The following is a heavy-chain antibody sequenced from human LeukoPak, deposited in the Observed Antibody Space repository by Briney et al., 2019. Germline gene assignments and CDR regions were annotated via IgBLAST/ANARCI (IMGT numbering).Heavy chain of an antibody. Sequence: PSETLSLTCTVSGGSISSSNYYWGWIRQPPGKGLEWIGSIYHSGSTYYNSSLKSRVTISVDTSKNQFSLKLSSLTAADTAVYYCAREAYNWNYVGWFDPWGQGTLVTVSS. J-gene: IGHJ5*02. CDR2: IYHSGST. CDR3: AREAYNWNYVGWFDP. CDR1: GGSISSSNYY. D-gene: IGHD1-7*01. V-gene: IGHV4-39*07.